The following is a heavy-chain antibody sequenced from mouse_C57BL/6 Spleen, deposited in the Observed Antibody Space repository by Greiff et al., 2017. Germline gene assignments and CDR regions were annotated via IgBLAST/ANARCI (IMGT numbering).Heavy chain of an antibody. D-gene: IGHD1-1*01. CDR2: IDPSDSYT. CDR3: ARNCGSGYEGYFDV. Sequence: QVQLQQPGAELVKPGASVKLSCKASGYTFTSYWMQWVKQRPGQGLEWIGEIDPSDSYTNYNQKFKGKATLTVDTSSSTAYMQLSSLTSEDSAVYYCARNCGSGYEGYFDVWGTGTTVTVSS. J-gene: IGHJ1*03. CDR1: GYTFTSYW. V-gene: IGHV1-50*01.